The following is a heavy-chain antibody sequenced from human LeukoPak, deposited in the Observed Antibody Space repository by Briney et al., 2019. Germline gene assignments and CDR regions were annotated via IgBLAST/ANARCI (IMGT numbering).Heavy chain of an antibody. D-gene: IGHD5-24*01. V-gene: IGHV4-39*07. CDR2: IYHSGIT. J-gene: IGHJ6*02. CDR3: VRSTDDYYFGMDV. CDR1: GGSITSGSYY. Sequence: SETLSLTCSVSGGSITSGSYYWGWVRQPPGRGLEWIGSIYHSGITYYNPSLESRVTISADTSKTQFFLRLSSVTDADTGVYYCVRSTDDYYFGMDVWGQGTTVTVSS.